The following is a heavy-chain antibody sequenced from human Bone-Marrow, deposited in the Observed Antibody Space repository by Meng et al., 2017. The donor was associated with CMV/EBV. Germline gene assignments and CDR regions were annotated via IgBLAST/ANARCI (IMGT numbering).Heavy chain of an antibody. D-gene: IGHD3-9*01. CDR2: INPSGGSP. Sequence: FTTSYIHWVRQAPGQGLEWMGIINPSGGSPASAQKFKGRVTMTRETSTSTVYMELSNLRSDDTAVYFCARASWYYDDLTGLPSHYFDYWGQGTLVTVSS. CDR3: ARASWYYDDLTGLPSHYFDY. V-gene: IGHV1-46*01. J-gene: IGHJ4*02. CDR1: FTTSY.